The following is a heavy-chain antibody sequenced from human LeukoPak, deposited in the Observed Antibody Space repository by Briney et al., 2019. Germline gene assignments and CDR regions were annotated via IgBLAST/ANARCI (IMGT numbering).Heavy chain of an antibody. J-gene: IGHJ4*02. D-gene: IGHD4-17*01. CDR1: GGSISSYY. CDR2: IYYSGST. CDR3: ARSSDYGDYDFPYY. V-gene: IGHV4-59*01. Sequence: SETLSLTCTVSGGSISSYYWSWIRQPPGKGLEWIGYIYYSGSTNYNPSLKSRVTISVDTSKNQFSLKLSSVTAADTAVYYCARSSDYGDYDFPYYGGQGTLVTVSS.